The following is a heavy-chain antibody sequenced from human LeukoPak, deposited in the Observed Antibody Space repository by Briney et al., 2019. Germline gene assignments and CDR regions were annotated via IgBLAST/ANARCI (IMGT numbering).Heavy chain of an antibody. CDR1: GDSISRSTYY. V-gene: IGHV4-39*01. J-gene: IGHJ4*02. CDR2: INHSGST. CDR3: ARQMITFGGVIVDNY. D-gene: IGHD3-16*02. Sequence: NASETLSLTCTVSGDSISRSTYYWSWIRQPPGKGLEWIGEINHSGSTNYNPSLKSRVTISVDTSKNQFSLKLSSVTAADTAVYYCARQMITFGGVIVDNYWGQGTLVTVSS.